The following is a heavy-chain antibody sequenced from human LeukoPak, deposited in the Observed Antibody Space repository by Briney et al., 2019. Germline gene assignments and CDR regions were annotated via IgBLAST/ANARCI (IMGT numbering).Heavy chain of an antibody. D-gene: IGHD6-6*01. Sequence: SETLSLTCTVSGGSVSSYYWSWIRQPPGKGLEWIGYIYYSGSTNYNLSLKSRVTISVDTSKNQFSLKLSSVTAADTAVYYCARDKGTSYLSSFDYWGRGTLVTVSS. CDR3: ARDKGTSYLSSFDY. CDR2: IYYSGST. CDR1: GGSVSSYY. V-gene: IGHV4-59*02. J-gene: IGHJ4*02.